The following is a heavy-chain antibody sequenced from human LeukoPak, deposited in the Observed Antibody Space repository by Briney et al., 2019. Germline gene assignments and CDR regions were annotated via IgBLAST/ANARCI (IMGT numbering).Heavy chain of an antibody. J-gene: IGHJ5*02. Sequence: PSETLSLTCAVYGGSFSGYYWSWIRQPPGKGLEWIGEINHSGSTNYNPSLKSRVTISVDTSKNQFSLKLSSVTAADTAVYYCARERTSCTNGVCRTPRWFDPWGQGILVTVSS. D-gene: IGHD2-8*01. CDR1: GGSFSGYY. V-gene: IGHV4-34*01. CDR2: INHSGST. CDR3: ARERTSCTNGVCRTPRWFDP.